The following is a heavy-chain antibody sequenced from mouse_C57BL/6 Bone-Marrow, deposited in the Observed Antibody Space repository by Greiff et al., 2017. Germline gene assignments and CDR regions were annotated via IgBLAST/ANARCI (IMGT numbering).Heavy chain of an antibody. CDR1: GYAFSSSW. CDR3: ARKRGCDD. J-gene: IGHJ2*01. CDR2: IYPGDGDT. V-gene: IGHV1-82*01. Sequence: VKLMESGPELVKPGASVKISCKASGYAFSSSWLNWVKQRPGKGLEWIGRIYPGDGDTNYNGKFKGKATLTADKSSSTAYMQLSRLTSEDSAVYVGARKRGCDDWGQGTTLTVSS.